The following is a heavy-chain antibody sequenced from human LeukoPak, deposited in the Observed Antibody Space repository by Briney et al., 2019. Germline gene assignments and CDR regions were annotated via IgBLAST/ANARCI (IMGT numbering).Heavy chain of an antibody. V-gene: IGHV1-69*04. CDR2: IIPILGIA. CDR1: GGTFSSYA. J-gene: IGHJ4*02. D-gene: IGHD3-10*01. Sequence: GSSVKVSCKASGGTFSSYAISWVRQAPGQGLECMGRIIPILGIANYAQKFQGRVTITADKSTSTAYMELSSLRSEDTAVYYCARETYYYGSGSYYRVNYFDYWGQGTLVTVSS. CDR3: ARETYYYGSGSYYRVNYFDY.